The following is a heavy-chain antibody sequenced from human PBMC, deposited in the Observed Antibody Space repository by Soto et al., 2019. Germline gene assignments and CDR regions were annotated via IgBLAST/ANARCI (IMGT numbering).Heavy chain of an antibody. CDR2: FNPFSGAT. Sequence: QVQLVQSGAEVKKPGASVKISCETSGYIFKNYYIHWVRQAPGQGLEWMAIFNPFSGATNYEQRLQGRVTATMDMSTSTVYMELNNLRSEDTAMYYCARDLTSGDHWGQGTLISVSS. J-gene: IGHJ4*01. CDR1: GYIFKNYY. D-gene: IGHD3-3*01. CDR3: ARDLTSGDH. V-gene: IGHV1-46*02.